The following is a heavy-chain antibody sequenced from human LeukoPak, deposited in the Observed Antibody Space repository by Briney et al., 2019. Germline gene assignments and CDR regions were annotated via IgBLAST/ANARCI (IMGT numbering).Heavy chain of an antibody. CDR3: ARQKYCSGASCFVVTDPFEY. CDR1: GYIFASYW. D-gene: IGHD2-15*01. V-gene: IGHV5-51*01. Sequence: GESLKISCKAAGYIFASYWIGWVRQMPGKGLELMGIIYPSDSDNRYTPYFQVQVTVSVDQSTNTAFLPWNTLRASDSAVYYCARQKYCSGASCFVVTDPFEYWGQGTQVIVSS. J-gene: IGHJ4*02. CDR2: IYPSDSDN.